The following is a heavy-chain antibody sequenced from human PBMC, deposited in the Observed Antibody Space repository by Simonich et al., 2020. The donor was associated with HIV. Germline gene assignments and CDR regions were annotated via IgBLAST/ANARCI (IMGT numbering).Heavy chain of an antibody. D-gene: IGHD2-2*01. CDR1: GGSFRGYY. Sequence: QVQLQQWGAGLLKPSETLSLTCAVYGGSFRGYYWSWIRQPPGKGLGWSGEINHSGSTNYNPSLKSRVTISVDTSKNQFSLKLSSVTAADTAVYYCARGFYQRLYYFDYWGQGTLVTVSS. J-gene: IGHJ4*02. CDR2: INHSGST. V-gene: IGHV4-34*01. CDR3: ARGFYQRLYYFDY.